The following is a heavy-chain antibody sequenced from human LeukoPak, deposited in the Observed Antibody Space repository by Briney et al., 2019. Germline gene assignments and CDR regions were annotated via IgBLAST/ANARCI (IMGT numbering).Heavy chain of an antibody. CDR1: GFTFSTYS. V-gene: IGHV3-21*01. CDR2: ISSSSSYI. D-gene: IGHD6-13*01. Sequence: GGSLRLSCAASGFTFSTYSMNWVRQAPGKGLEWVSSISSSSSYIYYADSVKGRFPISRGNAKNSLYLQMNSLRAEDTAVYYCARAYSSSWYETGTNNYGMDVWGQGTTVTVSS. J-gene: IGHJ6*02. CDR3: ARAYSSSWYETGTNNYGMDV.